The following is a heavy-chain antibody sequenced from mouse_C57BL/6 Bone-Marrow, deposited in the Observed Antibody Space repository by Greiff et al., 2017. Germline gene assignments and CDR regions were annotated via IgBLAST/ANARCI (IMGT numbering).Heavy chain of an antibody. J-gene: IGHJ2*01. V-gene: IGHV1-64*01. CDR2: IHPNSGST. D-gene: IGHD1-1*02. CDR1: GYTFTSYW. CDR3: ASPPGGYDFDY. Sequence: QVQLQQPGAELVKPGASVKLSCKASGYTFTSYWMHWVKQRPGQGLEWIGMIHPNSGSTNYNEKFKSKDTLTVDKSSSTAYMQLSSLTSEDSAVYYCASPPGGYDFDYWGQGTTLTVSS.